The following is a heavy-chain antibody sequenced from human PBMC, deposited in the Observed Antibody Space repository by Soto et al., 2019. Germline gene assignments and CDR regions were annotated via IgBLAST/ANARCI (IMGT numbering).Heavy chain of an antibody. CDR1: GGTFSSYA. D-gene: IGHD6-6*01. CDR3: AREASSFYDSTDY. J-gene: IGHJ4*02. CDR2: IIPIFGTA. V-gene: IGHV1-69*13. Sequence: SVKVSCKASGGTFSSYAISWVRQAPGQGLEWMGGIIPIFGTANYAQKFQGRVTITADESTSTAYMELSSLRSEDTAVYYCAREASSFYDSTDYWGQGTLVTVSS.